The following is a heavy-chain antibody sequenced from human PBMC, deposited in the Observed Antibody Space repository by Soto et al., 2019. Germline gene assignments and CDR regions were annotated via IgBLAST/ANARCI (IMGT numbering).Heavy chain of an antibody. V-gene: IGHV1-18*04. D-gene: IGHD3-10*01. CDR2: IAPHSGRT. J-gene: IGHJ4*02. CDR3: ARAATGSYHSAY. CDR1: GYAFTSYG. Sequence: QVQLVQSGPEVKNPGASVRVSCMTSGYAFTSYGVNWVRQVPGQGLEWMGWIAPHSGRTTYLPKFQGRVTITADPSTNTAYMELTGLSSDDTGIYFCARAATGSYHSAYWGQGTVVTVSA.